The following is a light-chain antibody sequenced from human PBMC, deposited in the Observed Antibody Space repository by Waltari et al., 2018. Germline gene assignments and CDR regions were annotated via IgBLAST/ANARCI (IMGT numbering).Light chain of an antibody. Sequence: YELTQPPSVSVSPGQTVSITCSGGKLEDKYVCWYQQKTGQSPVLVMHQDSRRPSGVPERFSGSSSGNTATLTISGTQAMDVADYYCHAWDFINDVVFGGGTRLTVL. V-gene: IGLV3-1*01. CDR1: KLEDKY. CDR3: HAWDFINDVV. CDR2: QDS. J-gene: IGLJ2*01.